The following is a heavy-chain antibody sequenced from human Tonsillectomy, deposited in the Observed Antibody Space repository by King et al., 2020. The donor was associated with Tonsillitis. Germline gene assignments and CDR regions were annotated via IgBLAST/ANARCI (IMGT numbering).Heavy chain of an antibody. CDR2: IWYDGSNK. Sequence: QLVQSGGGVVQPGRSLRLSCAASGFTFSSYGMHWVRQAPGKGLEWVAVIWYDGSNKYYADSVKGRFTISRDNSKNTLYLQMNSLRAEDTAVYYCARESRRREARPVFGYWGQGTLVTVSS. CDR1: GFTFSSYG. J-gene: IGHJ4*02. CDR3: ARESRRREARPVFGY. V-gene: IGHV3-33*01. D-gene: IGHD6-6*01.